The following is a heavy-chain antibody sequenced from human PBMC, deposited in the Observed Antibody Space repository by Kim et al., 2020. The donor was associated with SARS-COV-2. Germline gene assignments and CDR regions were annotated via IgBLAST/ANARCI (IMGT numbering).Heavy chain of an antibody. CDR3: ARGGASGRSYTDV. J-gene: IGHJ6*03. D-gene: IGHD4-17*01. V-gene: IGHV3-49*03. CDR1: GFIFGDYA. CDR2: IRNNVYGGTT. Sequence: GRSLRLSCTISGFIFGDYAISWFRQAPGKGLEWISFIRNNVYGGTTEYAASVNGRFAISKDDSKSVVFLQMDRLRSDDTGVYFCARGGASGRSYTDVCG.